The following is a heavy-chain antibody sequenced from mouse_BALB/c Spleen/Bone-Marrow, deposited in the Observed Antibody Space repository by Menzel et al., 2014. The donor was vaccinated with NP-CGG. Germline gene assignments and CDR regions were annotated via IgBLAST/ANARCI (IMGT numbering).Heavy chain of an antibody. V-gene: IGHV1-77*01. D-gene: IGHD4-1*01. CDR1: GYTFTDFV. CDR2: IYPGNDGS. CDR3: AREGTGTGWYFDV. Sequence: VLLVESGPELVKPGTSVKMSCKASGYTFTDFVISWVKQKTGQGLEWIGEIYPGNDGSYYNERLKRKATLTADKSSNTTYMQLSSLTSEDSAVYFCAREGTGTGWYFDVWGAGTTVTVSS. J-gene: IGHJ1*01.